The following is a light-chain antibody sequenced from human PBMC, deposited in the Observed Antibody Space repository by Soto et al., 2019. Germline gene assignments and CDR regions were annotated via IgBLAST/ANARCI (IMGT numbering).Light chain of an antibody. CDR2: DVS. Sequence: QSVLTQPPSASGSPGQSVTISCTGTSSDVGAYNYVSWYQQYTGKAPKLMIYDVSKRPSGVPDRFSGSKSGNTASLTVPGLRADDEAVYYCSSYGGGDTFHVIFGGGTKLTVL. J-gene: IGLJ2*01. CDR3: SSYGGGDTFHVI. V-gene: IGLV2-8*01. CDR1: SSDVGAYNY.